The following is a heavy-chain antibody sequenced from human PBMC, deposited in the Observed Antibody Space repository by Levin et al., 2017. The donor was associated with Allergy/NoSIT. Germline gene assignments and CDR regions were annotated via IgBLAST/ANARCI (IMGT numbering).Heavy chain of an antibody. D-gene: IGHD3-22*01. Sequence: SVKVSCKASGGTFSSYAISWVRQAPGQGLEWMGGIIPIFGTANYAQKFQGRVTITADESTSTAYMELSSLRSEDTAVYYCARAAGGYYYDSSGPLDWYFDLWGRGTLVTVSS. CDR2: IIPIFGTA. CDR3: ARAAGGYYYDSSGPLDWYFDL. CDR1: GGTFSSYA. J-gene: IGHJ2*01. V-gene: IGHV1-69*13.